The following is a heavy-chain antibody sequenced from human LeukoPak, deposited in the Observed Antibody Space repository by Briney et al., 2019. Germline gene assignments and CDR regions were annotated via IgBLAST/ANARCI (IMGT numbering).Heavy chain of an antibody. J-gene: IGHJ4*02. CDR2: IYPGDSDT. V-gene: IGHV5-51*01. CDR3: ARRMANYDSSGYYYDY. Sequence: EESLKISCKGSGYRFTSYWIGWVRQMPGKGLEWMGIIYPGDSDTRYSPSFQGQVTISADKSISTAYLRWSSLKASDTAMYYCARRMANYDSSGYYYDYWGQGTLVTVSS. D-gene: IGHD3-22*01. CDR1: GYRFTSYW.